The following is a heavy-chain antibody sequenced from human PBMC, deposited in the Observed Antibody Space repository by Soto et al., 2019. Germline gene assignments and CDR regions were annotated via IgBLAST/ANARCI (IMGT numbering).Heavy chain of an antibody. Sequence: KPSETVSLTCAVSGYSISSGYYWGWIRQPPGKGLEWIGSIYHSGSTYYNPSLKSRVTISVDTSKNQFSLKLSSVTAADTAVYYCARDFEESLNYYDSSGYYLYYFDYWGQGTLVTV. D-gene: IGHD3-22*01. CDR3: ARDFEESLNYYDSSGYYLYYFDY. V-gene: IGHV4-38-2*02. J-gene: IGHJ4*02. CDR1: GYSISSGYY. CDR2: IYHSGST.